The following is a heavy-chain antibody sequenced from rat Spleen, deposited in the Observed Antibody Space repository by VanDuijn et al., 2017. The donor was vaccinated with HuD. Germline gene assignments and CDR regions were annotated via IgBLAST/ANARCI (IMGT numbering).Heavy chain of an antibody. J-gene: IGHJ2*01. CDR2: ITYDGSST. CDR3: ARRHYGYTDYFDY. V-gene: IGHV5-7*01. CDR1: GFTFSDYN. Sequence: EVQLVESGGGLVQPGRSLRLSCAASGFTFSDYNMAWVRQAPRKGLEWVAIITYDGSSTYYRDSVKGRFTISRDNAKNTQYLQMDSLRSEDTATYYCARRHYGYTDYFDYWGQGVMVTVSS. D-gene: IGHD1-9*01.